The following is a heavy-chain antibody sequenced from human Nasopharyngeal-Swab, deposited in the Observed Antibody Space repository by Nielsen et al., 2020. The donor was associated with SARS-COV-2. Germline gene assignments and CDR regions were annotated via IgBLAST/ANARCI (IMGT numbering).Heavy chain of an antibody. Sequence: ASVKVSCKASGYTFTGYYMHWVRRAPGQGLEWMGWINPNSGGTNYAQKFQGRVTMTRDTSISTAYMELSRLRSDDTAVYYCARESIAAAGRDFDYWGQGTLVTVSS. CDR1: GYTFTGYY. J-gene: IGHJ4*02. V-gene: IGHV1-2*02. CDR3: ARESIAAAGRDFDY. CDR2: INPNSGGT. D-gene: IGHD6-13*01.